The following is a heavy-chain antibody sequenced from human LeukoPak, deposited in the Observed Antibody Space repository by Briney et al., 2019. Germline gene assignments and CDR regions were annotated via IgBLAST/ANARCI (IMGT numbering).Heavy chain of an antibody. CDR3: ARVGDSGWYYFDS. CDR1: GFTFSNYA. J-gene: IGHJ4*02. V-gene: IGHV3-30-3*01. D-gene: IGHD6-19*01. Sequence: GGSLRLSCAASGFTFSNYAMHWVRQVRQGPGKGLEWVALLSYDGSNKYYTDSVKGRLTISRDNSKNTLYLQMNSLRAEDSAVYYCARVGDSGWYYFDSWGQGTLVTVSS. CDR2: LSYDGSNK.